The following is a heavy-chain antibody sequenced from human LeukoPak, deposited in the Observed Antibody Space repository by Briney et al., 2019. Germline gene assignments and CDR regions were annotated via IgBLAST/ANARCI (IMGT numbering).Heavy chain of an antibody. CDR1: GGSISSSSYY. D-gene: IGHD1-26*01. CDR3: VSPGDPYPY. J-gene: IGHJ4*02. V-gene: IGHV4-39*01. CDR2: IYYSGST. Sequence: SETLSLTCTVSGGSISSSSYYWGWIRQPPGKGLEWIGSIYYSGSTYYNPSLKSRVTISVDTSKNQFSLKLSSVTAADTAVYYCVSPGDPYPYWGQGTLVTVSS.